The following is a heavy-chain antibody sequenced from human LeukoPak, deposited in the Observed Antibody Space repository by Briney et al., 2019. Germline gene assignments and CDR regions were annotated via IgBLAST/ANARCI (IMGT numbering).Heavy chain of an antibody. J-gene: IGHJ4*02. Sequence: SQTLSLTCTVSGGSISSGDYYWSWIRQPPGKGLEWIGYIYYSGSTYYNPSLKSRVTISVDTSKNQFSLKLSSVTAADTAVYYCASKHDYGELPDFDYWGQGTLVTVSS. CDR2: IYYSGST. CDR3: ASKHDYGELPDFDY. V-gene: IGHV4-30-4*08. CDR1: GGSISSGDYY. D-gene: IGHD4-17*01.